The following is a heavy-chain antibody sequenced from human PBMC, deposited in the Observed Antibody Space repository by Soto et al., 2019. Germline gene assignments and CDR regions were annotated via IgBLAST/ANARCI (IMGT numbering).Heavy chain of an antibody. CDR3: AREEYELRPSGFDY. J-gene: IGHJ4*02. CDR1: GGSITGFY. CDR2: ILTNEST. D-gene: IGHD1-7*01. V-gene: IGHV4-4*07. Sequence: QVQLQESGPGLVKPSETLSLTCTVSGGSITGFYWRWIRQSAGKGLEWMGRILTNESTKYNPSLESRVSMSIDMSKNQFSLKLRSVTGADTAVYYCAREEYELRPSGFDYWGQGTLVTVSS.